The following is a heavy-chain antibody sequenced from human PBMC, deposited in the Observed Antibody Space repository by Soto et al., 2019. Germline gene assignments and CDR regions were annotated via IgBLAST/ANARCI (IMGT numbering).Heavy chain of an antibody. CDR3: ASLPRGTFGELLPFDY. CDR2: IYPGDSDT. CDR1: GYSFTSYW. Sequence: GESLKISCKGSGYSFTSYWIGWVRQMPGKGLEWMGIIYPGDSDTRYSPSFQGQVTISADKSISTAYLQWSSLKASDTAMYYCASLPRGTFGELLPFDYWGQGTLVTVSS. D-gene: IGHD3-10*01. V-gene: IGHV5-51*01. J-gene: IGHJ4*02.